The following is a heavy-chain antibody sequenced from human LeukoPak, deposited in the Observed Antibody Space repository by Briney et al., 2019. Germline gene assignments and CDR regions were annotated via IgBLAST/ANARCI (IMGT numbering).Heavy chain of an antibody. CDR3: ARGRGLELPPWQNPYFDY. D-gene: IGHD1-7*01. CDR2: IYYSGSS. Sequence: SETLSLTCTVSGGSISSHYWSWIRQPPGKGLEWIGYIYYSGSSKYNPSLKSRVTISVDTSKNQFSLKLSSVTAADTAVYYCARGRGLELPPWQNPYFDYWGQGTLVTVSS. J-gene: IGHJ4*02. CDR1: GGSISSHY. V-gene: IGHV4-59*11.